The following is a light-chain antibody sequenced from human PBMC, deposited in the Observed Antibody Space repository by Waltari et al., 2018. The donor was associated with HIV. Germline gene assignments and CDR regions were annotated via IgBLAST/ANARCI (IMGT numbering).Light chain of an antibody. V-gene: IGLV1-47*01. CDR1: SSNIGSNY. CDR2: RKN. J-gene: IGLJ1*01. Sequence: QSVLTQPPSASGTSGQRVTISCSGSSSNIGSNYVYWYQQLPGTAPKLLIYRKNKRPSGVPDRFAGSKSGTSASLDISGLRSEDEADYYCAAWDDSLSGRYVFGTGTKVTVL. CDR3: AAWDDSLSGRYV.